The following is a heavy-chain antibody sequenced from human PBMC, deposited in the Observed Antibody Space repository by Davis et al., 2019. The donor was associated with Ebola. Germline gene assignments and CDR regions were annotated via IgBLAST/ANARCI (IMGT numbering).Heavy chain of an antibody. CDR1: GGSISSGDYY. J-gene: IGHJ6*02. D-gene: IGHD3-16*01. CDR2: IYYSGST. V-gene: IGHV4-30-4*01. Sequence: SETLSLTCTVSGGSISSGDYYWSWIRQPPGKGLEWIGYIYYSGSTYYNPSLKSRVTISVDTSKNQFSLKLNSVTAADTAVYYCARQGGSAYYYGMDVWGQGTTVTVSS. CDR3: ARQGGSAYYYGMDV.